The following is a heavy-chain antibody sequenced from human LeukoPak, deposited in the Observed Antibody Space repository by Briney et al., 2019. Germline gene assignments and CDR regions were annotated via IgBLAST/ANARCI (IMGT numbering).Heavy chain of an antibody. Sequence: PGGSLRLSCAASGFTFSSYAMSWVRQAPGKGLEWVSAISGSGGSTYYADSVKGRFTISRDNSKNTLYLQMNSLRPEDTAVYYCAKATYDSSGYYYFDYWGQGTLVTVSS. V-gene: IGHV3-23*01. CDR3: AKATYDSSGYYYFDY. D-gene: IGHD3-22*01. CDR1: GFTFSSYA. CDR2: ISGSGGST. J-gene: IGHJ4*02.